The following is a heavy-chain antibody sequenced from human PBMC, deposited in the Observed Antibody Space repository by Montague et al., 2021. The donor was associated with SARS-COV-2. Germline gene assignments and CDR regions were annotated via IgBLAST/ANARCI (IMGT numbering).Heavy chain of an antibody. D-gene: IGHD4-23*01. Sequence: SETLSLTCAVYGGSFSGYYWTWIRQSPGKGLEWIAEINHSGTTNYNFXPSLRSRVTISVDTSKSQFSLKLTSVTAADTGVYYCARWDPQTLTLIGLRGKSASDYWGQGTLVTVSS. V-gene: IGHV4-34*01. CDR1: GGSFSGYY. CDR3: ARWDPQTLTLIGLRGKSASDY. CDR2: INHSGTT. J-gene: IGHJ4*02.